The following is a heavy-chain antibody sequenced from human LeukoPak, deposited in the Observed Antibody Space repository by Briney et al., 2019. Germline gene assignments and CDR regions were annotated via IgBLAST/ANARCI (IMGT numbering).Heavy chain of an antibody. J-gene: IGHJ5*02. D-gene: IGHD4-17*01. CDR1: GYTFTSYG. V-gene: IGHV1-18*01. CDR3: AREEDYGDYVDWFDP. CDR2: ISAYNGNT. Sequence: ASVKVSCKASGYTFTSYGISWVRQAPGQGLEWMGWISAYNGNTNYAQKLQVRVTMTADTSTSTAYMELRSLRSDDTAVYYCAREEDYGDYVDWFDPWGQGTLVTVSS.